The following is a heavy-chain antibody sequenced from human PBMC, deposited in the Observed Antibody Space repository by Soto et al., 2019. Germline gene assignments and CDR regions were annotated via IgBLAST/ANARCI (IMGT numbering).Heavy chain of an antibody. CDR3: ARGGTVRSPIL. Sequence: LSLTCTVSGGSISSYYWSWIRQPPGKGLEWIGYIYYSGSTNYNPSLKSRVTISVDTSKNQFSLKLSSVTAADTAVYYCARGGTVRSPILWGQGTLVTVSS. CDR1: GGSISSYY. V-gene: IGHV4-59*01. D-gene: IGHD2-2*02. J-gene: IGHJ4*02. CDR2: IYYSGST.